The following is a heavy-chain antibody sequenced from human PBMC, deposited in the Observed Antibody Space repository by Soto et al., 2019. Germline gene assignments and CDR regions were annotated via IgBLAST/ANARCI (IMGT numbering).Heavy chain of an antibody. CDR1: GGSLSSSILY. V-gene: IGHV4-39*07. CDR2: INHSGST. J-gene: IGHJ4*02. D-gene: IGHD3-3*01. Sequence: SETLSLTCTVSGGSLSSSILYWAWVRPAPRKGLEWIGEINHSGSTNYNPSLKSRVAISVDTSKNQFSLKLSSVTAADTAVYYCARSGITIFGVVSKPPYYFDYWGQGTLVTVSS. CDR3: ARSGITIFGVVSKPPYYFDY.